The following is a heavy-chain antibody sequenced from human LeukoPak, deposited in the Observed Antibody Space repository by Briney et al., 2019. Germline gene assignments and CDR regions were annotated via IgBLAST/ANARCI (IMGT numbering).Heavy chain of an antibody. CDR3: ARDGDTGYYYGSGSYYIPNNWFDP. CDR2: IKQDVSEK. D-gene: IGHD3-10*01. Sequence: GGSLRLSGAASGFTFSSYWMSWVRQAPGKGLEWVANIKQDVSEKYYVDSVKGRFTISRDNAKNSLYLQMNSLRAEDTAVYYCARDGDTGYYYGSGSYYIPNNWFDPWGQGTLVTVSS. V-gene: IGHV3-7*03. CDR1: GFTFSSYW. J-gene: IGHJ5*02.